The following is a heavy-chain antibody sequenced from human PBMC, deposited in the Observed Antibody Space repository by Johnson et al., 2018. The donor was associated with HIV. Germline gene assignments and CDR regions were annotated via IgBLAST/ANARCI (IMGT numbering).Heavy chain of an antibody. CDR2: ISSSGTTI. CDR1: GFTFSDYY. CDR3: AREVDACDM. Sequence: QVQLVESGGGVVQPGGSLRLSCAASGFTFSDYYMSWIRQAPGKGLELVSYISSSGTTIYYADSVTGRFTISRDNANNTLYLQMNSLRAEDTAVYYCAREVDACDMWGQGTLVTVSS. V-gene: IGHV3-11*04. J-gene: IGHJ3*02.